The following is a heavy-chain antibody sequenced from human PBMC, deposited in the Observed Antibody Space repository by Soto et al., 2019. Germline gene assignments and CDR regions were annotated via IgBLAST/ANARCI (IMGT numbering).Heavy chain of an antibody. Sequence: AAVKVSCKASGYSFTGLDINWVRQTTGQGLEWMGWMQPSSGRTGYAQKFQGRVTMTRDTSINTAYMELSSLTSDDTAFYYCARGVTAGVDYWGQGTLVTVSS. V-gene: IGHV1-8*01. J-gene: IGHJ4*02. CDR2: MQPSSGRT. D-gene: IGHD1-26*01. CDR1: GYSFTGLD. CDR3: ARGVTAGVDY.